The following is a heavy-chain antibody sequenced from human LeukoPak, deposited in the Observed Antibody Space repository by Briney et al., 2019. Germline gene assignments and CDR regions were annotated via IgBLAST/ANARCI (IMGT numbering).Heavy chain of an antibody. D-gene: IGHD6-6*01. V-gene: IGHV3-30-3*01. CDR2: ISYDGSNK. CDR3: ARAPGSYSSSPVDY. J-gene: IGHJ4*02. Sequence: GSLRLSCAASGFTFSSYAMHWVRQAPGKGLEWVAVISYDGSNKYYADSVKGRFTISRDNSKNTLYLQMNSLRAEDTAVYYCARAPGSYSSSPVDYWGQGTLVTVSS. CDR1: GFTFSSYA.